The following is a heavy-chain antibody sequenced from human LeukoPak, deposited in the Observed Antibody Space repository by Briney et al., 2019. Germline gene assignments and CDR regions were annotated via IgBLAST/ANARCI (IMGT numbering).Heavy chain of an antibody. Sequence: SETLSLTCTVSGDSISSYYWTWIRQPPGKGLEWIGYIYYSGSTNYNPSLKSRVTISVDTSKNQFSLKLSSVTAADTAVYYCARSHMVRGIDYWGQGTRVTVSS. J-gene: IGHJ4*02. CDR2: IYYSGST. CDR1: GDSISSYY. D-gene: IGHD3-10*01. V-gene: IGHV4-59*08. CDR3: ARSHMVRGIDY.